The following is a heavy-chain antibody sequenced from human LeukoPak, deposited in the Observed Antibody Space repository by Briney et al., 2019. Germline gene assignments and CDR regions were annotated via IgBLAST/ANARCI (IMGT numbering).Heavy chain of an antibody. CDR3: AKISLAAAPVDY. V-gene: IGHV3-53*01. J-gene: IGHJ4*02. Sequence: GGSLRLSCAASGFTVSSNYMSWVRQAPGKGLEWVSVIYSGGSTYYADSVKGRFTISRDNSKNTLYLQMNGLRAEDTAVYYCAKISLAAAPVDYWGQGTLVTVSS. CDR2: IYSGGST. CDR1: GFTVSSNY. D-gene: IGHD6-13*01.